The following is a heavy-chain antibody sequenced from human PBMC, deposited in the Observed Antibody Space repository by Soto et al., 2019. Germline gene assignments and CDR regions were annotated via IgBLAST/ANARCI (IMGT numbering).Heavy chain of an antibody. CDR2: IFHSGGT. V-gene: IGHV4-30-2*01. CDR1: GDSISNGGYS. D-gene: IGHD3-10*01. Sequence: QLQLQESGSGLVKPSQTLSLTCAVSGDSISNGGYSWNWIRQPPGKGLEWVGYIFHSGGTYYNPSLKSRVVLSVDTSRNQLSLRLTSVTGADTAVYYCARGTFNYGPNFHYSDYWGRGNHVTVSS. J-gene: IGHJ4*02. CDR3: ARGTFNYGPNFHYSDY.